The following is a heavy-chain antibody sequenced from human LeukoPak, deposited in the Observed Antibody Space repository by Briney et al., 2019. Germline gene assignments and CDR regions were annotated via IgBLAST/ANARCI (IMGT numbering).Heavy chain of an antibody. CDR3: AKPHPALRAGNWFDP. Sequence: GRSLRLSCAASGFTFSSYAMHWVRQAPGKGLGWVAVISYDGSNKYYADSVKGRFTISRDNSKNTLYLQMNSLRAEDTAVYYCAKPHPALRAGNWFDPWGQGTLVTVSS. V-gene: IGHV3-30-3*02. J-gene: IGHJ5*02. CDR2: ISYDGSNK. CDR1: GFTFSSYA.